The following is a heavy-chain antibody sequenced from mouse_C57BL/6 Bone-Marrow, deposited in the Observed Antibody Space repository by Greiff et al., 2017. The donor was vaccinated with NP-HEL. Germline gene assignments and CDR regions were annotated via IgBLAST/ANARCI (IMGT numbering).Heavy chain of an antibody. CDR1: GYTFTSYW. CDR2: IHPSDSDT. J-gene: IGHJ2*01. CDR3: AIAYSNYGGGFY. D-gene: IGHD2-5*01. Sequence: QVQLQQPGAELVKPGASVKVSCKASGYTFTSYWMHWVKQRPGQGLEWIGRIHPSDSDTNSNQKLKGKATLTVDKSSSTAYMQLSSLTSEDSAVYYCAIAYSNYGGGFYWGQGTTLTVSS. V-gene: IGHV1-74*01.